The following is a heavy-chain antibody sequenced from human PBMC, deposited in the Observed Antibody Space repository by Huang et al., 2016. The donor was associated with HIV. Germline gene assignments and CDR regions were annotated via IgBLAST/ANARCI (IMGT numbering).Heavy chain of an antibody. J-gene: IGHJ4*02. CDR1: GYSFTHYG. V-gene: IGHV7-4-1*02. D-gene: IGHD3-10*01. CDR2: IRTNTGNP. Sequence: QVQLVQSGSELTKPGASVKVSCKASGYSFTHYGLNWVRQAPGQGLEWMGWIRTNTGNPNYAQGFTGRFVFSVNISVTTAYLEINSLKAEDTAVYYCARDSPYGSGRYCPLDFWGQGTLVTVSS. CDR3: ARDSPYGSGRYCPLDF.